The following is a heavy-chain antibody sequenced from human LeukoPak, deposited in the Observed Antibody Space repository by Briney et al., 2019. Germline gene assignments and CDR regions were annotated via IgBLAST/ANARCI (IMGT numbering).Heavy chain of an antibody. CDR3: ASGYSSGWYVIDY. CDR2: IKQDGSEK. CDR1: GFRFSDYW. J-gene: IGHJ4*02. D-gene: IGHD6-19*01. Sequence: SGGSLRLSCAASGFRFSDYWMTWVRQAPGKGLEWVANIKQDGSEKYYVDSVKGRFTISRDNAKNSLYLQMNSLRAEDTAVCYCASGYSSGWYVIDYWGQGTLVTVSS. V-gene: IGHV3-7*01.